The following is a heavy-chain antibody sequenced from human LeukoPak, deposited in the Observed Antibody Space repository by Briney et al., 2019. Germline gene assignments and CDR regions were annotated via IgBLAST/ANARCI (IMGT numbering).Heavy chain of an antibody. CDR2: IYTSGST. CDR1: GGSISSGSYY. D-gene: IGHD6-19*01. V-gene: IGHV4-61*02. Sequence: SQTLSLTCTVSGGSISSGSYYWSWIRQPAGKGLEWIGRIYTSGSTNYNPSLKSRVTISVDTSKNQFPLKLSSVTAADTAVYYCARGAGPPRDWFDPWGQGTLVTVSS. CDR3: ARGAGPPRDWFDP. J-gene: IGHJ5*02.